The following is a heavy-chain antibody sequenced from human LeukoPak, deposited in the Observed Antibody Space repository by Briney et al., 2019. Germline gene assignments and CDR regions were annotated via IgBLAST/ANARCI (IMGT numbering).Heavy chain of an antibody. V-gene: IGHV4-38-2*02. Sequence: SETLSLTCTVSGYSISSGYYWGWIRQPPGKGLEWIGSIYHSGSTYYNPSLKSRVTISVDTSKNQFSLKLSSVTAADTAVYYCARARPRYYGSGSYPDYWGQGTLVTVSS. CDR3: ARARPRYYGSGSYPDY. CDR1: GYSISSGYY. CDR2: IYHSGST. J-gene: IGHJ4*02. D-gene: IGHD3-10*01.